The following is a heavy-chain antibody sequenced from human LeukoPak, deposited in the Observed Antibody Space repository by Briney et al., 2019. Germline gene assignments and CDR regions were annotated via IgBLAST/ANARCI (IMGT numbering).Heavy chain of an antibody. CDR2: IRGGGTSE. Sequence: GRSLRPSCTASGFTFSAYSMMWVRQAPGKGPEWVSAIRGGGTSEFYADSVKGRFRIARDNSKDTLFLQMNSLRAEDTAVYYCARDPNGDYIGAFDMWGPGTMVTVSS. CDR1: GFTFSAYS. CDR3: ARDPNGDYIGAFDM. V-gene: IGHV3-23*01. D-gene: IGHD4-17*01. J-gene: IGHJ3*02.